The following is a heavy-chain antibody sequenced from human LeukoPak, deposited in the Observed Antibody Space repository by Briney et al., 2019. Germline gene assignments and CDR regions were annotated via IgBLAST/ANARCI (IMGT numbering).Heavy chain of an antibody. V-gene: IGHV3-23*01. CDR1: RFTFSSYA. CDR3: AKHGFSSGWPQVPSDH. CDR2: ISGSGDNT. Sequence: GGSLRLSCSASRFTFSSYAMSWVRQAPGKGLEWVSAISGSGDNTYYADSVRGRFTISRDNSRNTLYPQMISLRAEETAVYYCAKHGFSSGWPQVPSDHWGQGTLVTVSS. D-gene: IGHD6-19*01. J-gene: IGHJ4*02.